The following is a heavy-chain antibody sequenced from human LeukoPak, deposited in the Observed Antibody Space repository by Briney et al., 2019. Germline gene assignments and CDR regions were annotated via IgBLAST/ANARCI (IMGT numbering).Heavy chain of an antibody. CDR1: GFTFSSYW. J-gene: IGHJ4*02. D-gene: IGHD3-22*01. V-gene: IGHV3-7*01. CDR2: IKQDGSEK. CDR3: ARDTYDSSGYYAHLDY. Sequence: GGSLRLSCAASGFTFSSYWMSWVRQAPGKGQEWVANIKQDGSEKYYVNSVKGRFTISRDNAKNSLYLQMSSLRAEDTAVYYCARDTYDSSGYYAHLDYWGQGTLVTVSS.